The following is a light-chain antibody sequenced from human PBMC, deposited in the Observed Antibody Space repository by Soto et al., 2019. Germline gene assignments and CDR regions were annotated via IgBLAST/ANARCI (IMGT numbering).Light chain of an antibody. CDR3: QQYNNYIT. V-gene: IGKV1-5*03. CDR2: KAS. Sequence: DIQMTQSPSTLSASVGDRVTVTCRASQSISTWLAWYQQKPGKAPKLLIYKASSLEGAVPSRFSGSGSGTEFTLTISSLQPDDFATYYCQQYNNYITFGQGTRLDIK. J-gene: IGKJ5*01. CDR1: QSISTW.